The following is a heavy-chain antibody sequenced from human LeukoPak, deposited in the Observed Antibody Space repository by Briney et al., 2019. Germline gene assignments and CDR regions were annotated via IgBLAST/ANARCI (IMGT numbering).Heavy chain of an antibody. J-gene: IGHJ4*02. D-gene: IGHD5-12*01. CDR2: INHSGST. Sequence: KPSETLSLTCAVYGGSFSGYYWSWIRQPPGKGLEWIGEINHSGSTNYNPTLKSRVTISVDTSKNQFSLKLSSVTAADTAVYYCARVKWLRPPDYWGQGTLVTVSS. CDR1: GGSFSGYY. CDR3: ARVKWLRPPDY. V-gene: IGHV4-34*01.